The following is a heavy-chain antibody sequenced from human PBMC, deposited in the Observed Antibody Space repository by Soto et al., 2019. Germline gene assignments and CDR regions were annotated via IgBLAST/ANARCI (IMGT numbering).Heavy chain of an antibody. CDR1: GFTFRNYG. CDR3: YYGRLSYYFDY. J-gene: IGHJ4*02. Sequence: GGCLRLCCASSGFTFRNYGMHWVRQAPGKGLEWLAVIWYDGSDKYYADSVNGRFTISRDNSKNMLYLQMNSLRPEDTAVSYSYYGRLSYYFDYWGQGTLVTVSS. CDR2: IWYDGSDK. D-gene: IGHD3-10*01. V-gene: IGHV3-33*01.